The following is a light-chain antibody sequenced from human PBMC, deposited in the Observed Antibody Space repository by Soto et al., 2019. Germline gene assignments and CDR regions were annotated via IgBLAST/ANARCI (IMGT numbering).Light chain of an antibody. J-gene: IGLJ1*01. CDR1: SSDVGGYNH. CDR2: EVT. CDR3: SSYASSSSYV. V-gene: IGLV2-14*01. Sequence: QSVLTQPASVSGSPGQSITISCTGTSSDVGGYNHVSWYQIHPGKAPKLIIYEVTSRPSGVSYRFSGSKSGNSASLTISGLQAEDEADYYCSSYASSSSYVFGGETKVTVL.